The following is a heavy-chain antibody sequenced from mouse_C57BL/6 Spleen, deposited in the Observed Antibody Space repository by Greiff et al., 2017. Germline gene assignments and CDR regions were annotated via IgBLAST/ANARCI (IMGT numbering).Heavy chain of an antibody. J-gene: IGHJ2*01. Sequence: VQLQQPGAELVRPGTSVKLSCKASGYTFTSYWMHWVKQRPGHGLEWIGVIDPSDSYTNYNQKFKGKATLTVDTSSSTAYMQRSSLTSEDSAVYYCARGGYGSSAFDYWGQGTTLTVSS. D-gene: IGHD1-1*01. CDR3: ARGGYGSSAFDY. CDR2: IDPSDSYT. V-gene: IGHV1-59*01. CDR1: GYTFTSYW.